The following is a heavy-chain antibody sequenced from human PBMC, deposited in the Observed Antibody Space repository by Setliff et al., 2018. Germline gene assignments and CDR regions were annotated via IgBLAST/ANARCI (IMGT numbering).Heavy chain of an antibody. CDR2: TIPMFGTT. CDR3: ARDREGIIVGVPSV. Sequence: ASVKVSCKASGGTFSSYGISWVRQAPGQGLEWMGGTIPMFGTTNYARKFQGRVTIITDESTNTAYMELSSLRSEDTAMYYCARDREGIIVGVPSVWGQGTLVTVSS. J-gene: IGHJ4*02. CDR1: GGTFSSYG. D-gene: IGHD1-26*01. V-gene: IGHV1-69*05.